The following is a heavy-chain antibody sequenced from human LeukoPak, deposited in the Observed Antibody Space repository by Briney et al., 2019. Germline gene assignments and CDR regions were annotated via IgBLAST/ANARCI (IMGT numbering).Heavy chain of an antibody. V-gene: IGHV3-30*02. Sequence: GGSLRLSCATSGFNFNIFIMHWVRQRPGKGLEWLTFLRAGGPYGTEKFYADSVKGRFTISRDNSKNTLYLQMNSLRAEDTAVYYCAKVVGATKGYEGFWDYWGQGTLVTVSS. D-gene: IGHD1-26*01. CDR1: GFNFNIFI. J-gene: IGHJ4*02. CDR3: AKVVGATKGYEGFWDY. CDR2: LRAGGPYGTEK.